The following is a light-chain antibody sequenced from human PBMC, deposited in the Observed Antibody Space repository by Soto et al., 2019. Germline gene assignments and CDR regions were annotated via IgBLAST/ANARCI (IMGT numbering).Light chain of an antibody. CDR3: QQYYSTPWT. CDR1: QSVLYSSNNKNH. CDR2: WAS. J-gene: IGKJ1*01. V-gene: IGKV4-1*01. Sequence: DLVLTQSPDSLAVSQGGMATINCKSRQSVLYSSNNKNHLAWYQQKPGQPPMLVIYWASTRESGVPDRFSGSGSGTEFTLTISSLQAEDVAVYYCQQYYSTPWTFGQGTKVDIK.